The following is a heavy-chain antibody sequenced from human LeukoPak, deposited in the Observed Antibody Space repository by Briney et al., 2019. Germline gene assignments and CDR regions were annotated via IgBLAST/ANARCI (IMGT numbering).Heavy chain of an antibody. Sequence: GGSLRLSCAASGFTFSSYCLSWVRQAPGQGLEWVANIKQDGSEKYYVDSVKGRFTISRDNAKNSLYLQMNSLRAEDTAVYYCARGGDYGDYDFFDYWGQGTLVTVSS. D-gene: IGHD4-17*01. CDR2: IKQDGSEK. CDR3: ARGGDYGDYDFFDY. CDR1: GFTFSSYC. J-gene: IGHJ4*02. V-gene: IGHV3-7*01.